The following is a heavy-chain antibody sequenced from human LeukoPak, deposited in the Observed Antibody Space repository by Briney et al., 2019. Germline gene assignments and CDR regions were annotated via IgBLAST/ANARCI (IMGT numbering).Heavy chain of an antibody. D-gene: IGHD3-22*01. J-gene: IGHJ4*02. V-gene: IGHV1-24*01. CDR3: ATVRQDSSGYYYGEGIWHY. Sequence: ASVKVSCKVSGYTLTELSMHWVRQAPGKGLEWMGGFDPEDGETIYAQKFQGRVTMTEDTSTDTAYMELSSLRSEDTAVYYCATVRQDSSGYYYGEGIWHYWGQGTLVTVSS. CDR2: FDPEDGET. CDR1: GYTLTELS.